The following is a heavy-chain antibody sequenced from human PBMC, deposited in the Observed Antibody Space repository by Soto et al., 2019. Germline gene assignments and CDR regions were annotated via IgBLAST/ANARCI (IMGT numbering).Heavy chain of an antibody. CDR2: IYYSGST. Sequence: SETLSLTCTVSGGSISSGGYYWSWIRQYPGKGLEWIGYIYYSGSTYYNPSLKSRVTISVDTSKNQFSLKLSSVTAADTAVYYCGRVRLLWFGELLSPPPYYFDYWGQGTLVTVSS. V-gene: IGHV4-31*03. CDR3: GRVRLLWFGELLSPPPYYFDY. J-gene: IGHJ4*02. D-gene: IGHD3-10*01. CDR1: GGSISSGGYY.